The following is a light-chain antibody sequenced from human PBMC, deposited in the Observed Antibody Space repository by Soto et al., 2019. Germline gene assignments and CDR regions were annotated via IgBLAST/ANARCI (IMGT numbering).Light chain of an antibody. CDR2: GNS. Sequence: QSVLTQPPSVSGAPGQRVTISCTGSSSNIGAGYDVHWYQQLPGTAPKLLIYGNSNRPSGVPDRFSGSKSGTSASLAITGLQAEDEADYYYQSYDSSLSVVFGTGTQLTVL. J-gene: IGLJ7*01. CDR1: SSNIGAGYD. V-gene: IGLV1-40*01. CDR3: QSYDSSLSVV.